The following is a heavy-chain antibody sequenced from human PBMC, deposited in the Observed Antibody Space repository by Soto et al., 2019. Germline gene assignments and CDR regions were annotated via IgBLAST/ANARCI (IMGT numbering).Heavy chain of an antibody. D-gene: IGHD6-6*01. CDR1: GGTFSSYA. CDR3: ARASIATHYYDY. J-gene: IGHJ4*02. CDR2: IIPIFGTA. V-gene: IGHV1-69*01. Sequence: QVQLVQSGAEVKKPGSSVKVSCKASGGTFSSYAISWVRQAPGQGLAWMGGIIPIFGTANYAQKFQGRVTITADESTSTAYMALSSLRSEDTALYYCARASIATHYYDYWGQGTLVTVSS.